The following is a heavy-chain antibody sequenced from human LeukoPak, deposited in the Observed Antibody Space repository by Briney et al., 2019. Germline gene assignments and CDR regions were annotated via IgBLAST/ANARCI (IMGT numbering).Heavy chain of an antibody. CDR3: ARGATAAGFDGYYNYGMDV. CDR2: IYYSGST. V-gene: IGHV4-61*01. D-gene: IGHD6-13*01. CDR1: GGSVSSGSYS. J-gene: IGHJ6*02. Sequence: SETLSLTYSVSGGSVSSGSYSWGWIRQPPGKGLEWIGYIYYSGSTNYNPSLKSRVTISVDTSKHQFSLKLSSVTAADTAVYYCARGATAAGFDGYYNYGMDVWGQGTTITVSS.